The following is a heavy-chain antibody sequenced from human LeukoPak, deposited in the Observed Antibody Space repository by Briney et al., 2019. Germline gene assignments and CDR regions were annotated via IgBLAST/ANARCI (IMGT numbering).Heavy chain of an antibody. CDR1: GFTFSSYA. Sequence: GRSLRLSRAASGFTFSSYAMHWVRQAPGKGLEWVAVISYDGSNKYYADSVKGRFTISRDNSKNTLYPQMNSLRAEDTAVYYCAKDGALRSGFDYWGQGTLVTVSS. J-gene: IGHJ4*02. D-gene: IGHD3-16*01. V-gene: IGHV3-30*04. CDR2: ISYDGSNK. CDR3: AKDGALRSGFDY.